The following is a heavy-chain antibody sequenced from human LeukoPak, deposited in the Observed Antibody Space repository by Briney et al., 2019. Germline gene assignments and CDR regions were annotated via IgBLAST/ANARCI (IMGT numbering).Heavy chain of an antibody. CDR3: ARDVEQWLVRVYYFDY. CDR2: ISSGSTTI. CDR1: GFTLSSYS. J-gene: IGHJ4*02. V-gene: IGHV3-48*01. D-gene: IGHD6-19*01. Sequence: GGSLRLSCATSGFTLSSYSMNWVRQAPGKGLEWVSYISSGSTTIYYADSVKGRFTISRDNAKNSLYLQMNSLRAEDTAVYYCARDVEQWLVRVYYFDYWGQGTLVTVSS.